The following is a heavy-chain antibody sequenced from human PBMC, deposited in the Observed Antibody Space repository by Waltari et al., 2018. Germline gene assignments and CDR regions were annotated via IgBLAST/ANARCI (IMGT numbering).Heavy chain of an antibody. V-gene: IGHV4-39*07. Sequence: QLQLQESGPGLVKPSETLSLTCTVSGGSISSSSYYWGWIRQPPGKGLEWIGSIYYSGGTQYNPSPTSRVTISVDTCKNQFSLKLISVTAADTAVYYWARDLINHDNWFDPWGQGTLVTVSS. D-gene: IGHD3-9*01. CDR2: IYYSGGT. CDR3: ARDLINHDNWFDP. CDR1: GGSISSSSYY. J-gene: IGHJ5*02.